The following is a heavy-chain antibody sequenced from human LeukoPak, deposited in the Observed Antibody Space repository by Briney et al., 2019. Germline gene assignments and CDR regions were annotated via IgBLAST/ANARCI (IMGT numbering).Heavy chain of an antibody. CDR2: ISSDGRIT. CDR1: GFTFSSYG. V-gene: IGHV3-30*18. Sequence: GGSLRPSCAASGFTFSSYGIHWVRQAPGKGLEWVAVISSDGRITYYADSVKGRFTISRDNSKSTMYVQMNSLRTEGTAVYYCTKEGAVTGSMWFDHWGQGTLITVSS. CDR3: TKEGAVTGSMWFDH. D-gene: IGHD6-19*01. J-gene: IGHJ5*02.